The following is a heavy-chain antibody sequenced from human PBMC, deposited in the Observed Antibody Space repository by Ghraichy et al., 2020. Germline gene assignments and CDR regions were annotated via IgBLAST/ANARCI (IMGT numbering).Heavy chain of an antibody. J-gene: IGHJ4*02. Sequence: GSLRLSCTVSGGFITSSSYYWGWIRQPPGKGLEWIGSIYYSGSTYYNPSLKSRVTISVDTSRNQFSLMLSSVTAADTAIYYCARLSDMVGVVDYWGQGTLVTVSS. CDR1: GGFITSSSYY. CDR2: IYYSGST. CDR3: ARLSDMVGVVDY. V-gene: IGHV4-39*01. D-gene: IGHD2-15*01.